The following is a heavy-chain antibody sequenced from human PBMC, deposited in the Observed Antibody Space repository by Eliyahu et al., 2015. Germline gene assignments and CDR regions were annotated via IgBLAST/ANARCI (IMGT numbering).Heavy chain of an antibody. CDR2: IYWDGDK. J-gene: IGHJ4*02. CDR3: ARRRDSSWYFDF. Sequence: QITLKESGPTLVKPTQTLTLTCTFSGFXLSTSGVGVGWIRQPPGKALEWLAFIYWDGDKRYSPSLRSRLTITKDTSKNQVALTMTNMDPVDTATYYCARRRDSSWYFDFWGQGALVTVSS. CDR1: GFXLSTSGVG. V-gene: IGHV2-5*02. D-gene: IGHD6-13*01.